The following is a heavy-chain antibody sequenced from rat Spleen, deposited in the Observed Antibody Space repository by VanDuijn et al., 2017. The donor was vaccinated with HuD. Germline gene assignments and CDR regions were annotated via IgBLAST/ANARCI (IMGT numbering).Heavy chain of an antibody. V-gene: IGHV5-27*01. J-gene: IGHJ3*01. CDR1: GFTFNNYY. CDR2: ISAGGGST. D-gene: IGHD1-12*02. Sequence: EVQLVESGGGLVQPGRSLKLSCAASGFTFNNYYMTWVRQAPTKGLEWVAYISAGGGSTYYRDSVKGRFTISRDNAKSTLYLQMDSLRSEDTATYYCTTRGSYYYDWFAYWGQGTLVTVSS. CDR3: TTRGSYYYDWFAY.